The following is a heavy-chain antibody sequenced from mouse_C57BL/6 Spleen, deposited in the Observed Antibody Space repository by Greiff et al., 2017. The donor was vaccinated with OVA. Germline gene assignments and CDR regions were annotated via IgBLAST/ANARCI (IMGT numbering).Heavy chain of an antibody. CDR3: GEGYDFDY. CDR1: GYAFSSSW. D-gene: IGHD2-14*01. Sequence: QVQLKESGPELVKPGASVKISCKASGYAFSSSWMNWVKQRPGKGLEWIGRIYPGDGDTNYNGKFKGKATLTADKSSSTAYMQLSSLTSEDSAVYFGGEGYDFDYWGQGTTLTVSS. V-gene: IGHV1-82*01. J-gene: IGHJ2*01. CDR2: IYPGDGDT.